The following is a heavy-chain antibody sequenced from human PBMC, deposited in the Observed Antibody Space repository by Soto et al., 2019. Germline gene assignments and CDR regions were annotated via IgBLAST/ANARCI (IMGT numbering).Heavy chain of an antibody. CDR2: VSYSGSA. D-gene: IGHD2-2*01. J-gene: IGHJ6*02. Sequence: QVQLQESGPGLVKPSETLSLTCTVSGGSVSSGSYYWTWLRQPPGKGLEWIGYVSYSGSANYDPSLKRRVTISLDTSKTQFSLHLGSVTAADTAVYYCARTFCSTTSCQAHGLDLWGQGTTVTVSS. V-gene: IGHV4-61*01. CDR1: GGSVSSGSYY. CDR3: ARTFCSTTSCQAHGLDL.